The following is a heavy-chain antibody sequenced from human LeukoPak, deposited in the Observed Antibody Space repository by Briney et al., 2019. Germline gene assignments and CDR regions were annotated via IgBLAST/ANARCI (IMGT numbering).Heavy chain of an antibody. CDR1: GGSISSYY. J-gene: IGHJ5*02. D-gene: IGHD4-23*01. V-gene: IGHV4-59*06. CDR2: IYYSGTT. Sequence: SETPSLTCTVSGGSISSYYWSWIRQHPGKGLEWIGNIYYSGTTYYNPSLRSRVTVSIDTSKNQFSLKLSSVTAADTAVYYCARDQDGGWFDPWGQGTLVTVSS. CDR3: ARDQDGGWFDP.